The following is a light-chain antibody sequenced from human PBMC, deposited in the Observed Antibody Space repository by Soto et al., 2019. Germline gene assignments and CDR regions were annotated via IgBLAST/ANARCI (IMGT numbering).Light chain of an antibody. Sequence: IVITKSQSPLTVSPWERATLSFRARQSVSSNLAWYQQKPGQAPRLLIYVASTTATGITARFSCSGSGTEFTLTISSLQSEDFAVYYCQQYNNWPPWTFGQGTKVEIK. J-gene: IGKJ1*01. V-gene: IGKV3-15*01. CDR1: QSVSSN. CDR2: VAS. CDR3: QQYNNWPPWT.